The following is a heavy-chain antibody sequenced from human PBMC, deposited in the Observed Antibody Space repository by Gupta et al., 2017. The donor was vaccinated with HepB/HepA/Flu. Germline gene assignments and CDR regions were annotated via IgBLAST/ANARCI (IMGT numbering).Heavy chain of an antibody. CDR1: GFTFDDYA. CDR2: ISDDGRTT. CDR3: EKAYYYDSSP. D-gene: IGHD3-22*01. Sequence: VRLVESGGGVIPPGGSLRLSCAASGFTFDDYAMYWVRQSPEKRREWVSLISDDGRTTLYADSGTGRFTISRDNNKNVRYLQMNNLRAEDTGVDYCEKAYYYDSSPWGQGTGGTVSS. J-gene: IGHJ3*01. V-gene: IGHV3-43*02.